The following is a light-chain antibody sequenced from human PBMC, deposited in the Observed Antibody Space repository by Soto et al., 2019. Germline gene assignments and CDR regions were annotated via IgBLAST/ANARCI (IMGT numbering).Light chain of an antibody. CDR3: QHRNNWPPLFP. Sequence: EIVLTQSPGTLSLSPGERATLSCRASQSVNNYLAWYQQTPGQAPRLLLHDTSTRATGVPARFSGSGSGTDFTLTLSSLEPEDFAVYCCQHRNNWPPLFPFGHGTNVDMK. CDR1: QSVNNY. CDR2: DTS. V-gene: IGKV3-11*01. J-gene: IGKJ3*01.